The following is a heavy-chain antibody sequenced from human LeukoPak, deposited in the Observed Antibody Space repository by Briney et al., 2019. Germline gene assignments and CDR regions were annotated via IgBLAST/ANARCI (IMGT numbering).Heavy chain of an antibody. CDR3: ARDHYGSGSGAFDI. CDR1: GGSISSGGYY. V-gene: IGHV4-31*03. Sequence: SQTLSLTCTVSGGSISSGGYYWSWIRQHPGKGLEWIGYIYYSGSTYYNPSLKSRVTISVDTSKNQFSLKLSSVTAADTAVYYCARDHYGSGSGAFDIWGQGTMVTVSS. J-gene: IGHJ3*02. CDR2: IYYSGST. D-gene: IGHD3-10*01.